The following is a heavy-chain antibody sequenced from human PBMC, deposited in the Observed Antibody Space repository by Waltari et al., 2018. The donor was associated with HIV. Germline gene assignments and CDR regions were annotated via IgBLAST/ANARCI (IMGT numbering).Heavy chain of an antibody. V-gene: IGHV1-2*02. D-gene: IGHD6-13*01. CDR3: ARDEIAAAGDYGMDV. J-gene: IGHJ6*02. Sequence: QVQLVQSGAEVKKPGASVKVSCKASGYTFTGYYMHWVRQAPGQGLEWMGWINPNSGGTNYAQKFQGRVTMTRDTSISTAYMELSRLRSDDTAVYYCARDEIAAAGDYGMDVWGQGTTVTVSS. CDR2: INPNSGGT. CDR1: GYTFTGYY.